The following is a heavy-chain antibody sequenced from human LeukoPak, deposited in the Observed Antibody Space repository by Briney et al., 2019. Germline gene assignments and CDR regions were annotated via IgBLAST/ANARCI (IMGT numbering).Heavy chain of an antibody. D-gene: IGHD4-17*01. Sequence: GRSLRLSCAASGFTFDDYAMHWVRQAPGKGLEWVSGISWNSGSTGYADSVKGRFTISRDNAKNSLYLQMNSLRAEDTALYYCAKDLAREDYGYYFDYWGQGTLVTVSS. CDR3: AKDLAREDYGYYFDY. CDR2: ISWNSGST. V-gene: IGHV3-9*01. CDR1: GFTFDDYA. J-gene: IGHJ4*02.